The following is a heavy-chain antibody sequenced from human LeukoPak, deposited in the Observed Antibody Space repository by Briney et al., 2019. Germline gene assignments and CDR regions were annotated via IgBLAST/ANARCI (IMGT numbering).Heavy chain of an antibody. CDR1: GYTFNSYY. D-gene: IGHD3-22*01. V-gene: IGHV1-46*02. Sequence: ASVKVSCKASGYTFNSYYMHRVRQAPGQGLEWMGIINPSRGSTTYAQKFQGRVTLTRDTSTSTVFMELSSLRSEDTAVYYCASGSYYYDSSGLDYWGQGTLVTVSS. J-gene: IGHJ4*02. CDR2: INPSRGST. CDR3: ASGSYYYDSSGLDY.